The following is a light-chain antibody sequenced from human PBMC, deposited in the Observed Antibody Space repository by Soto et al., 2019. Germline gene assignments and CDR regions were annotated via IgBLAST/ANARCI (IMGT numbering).Light chain of an antibody. Sequence: EIVLTQSPGTLSLSPGERATLSCRASQSVSNNYLAWYQQKPGQAPRPLIYGASNRATGIPDRLSGSGSGTDFTLTISRMEPEDFAVYYCQQYGSSGTFGQGTKVDI. CDR1: QSVSNNY. J-gene: IGKJ1*01. CDR3: QQYGSSGT. V-gene: IGKV3-20*01. CDR2: GAS.